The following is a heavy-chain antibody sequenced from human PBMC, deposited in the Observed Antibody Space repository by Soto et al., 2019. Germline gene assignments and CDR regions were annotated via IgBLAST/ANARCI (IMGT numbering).Heavy chain of an antibody. J-gene: IGHJ4*02. Sequence: EVQLVESGGGLVQPGESLRLSCAASGLTFRSYWMHWVRQAPGKGLVWVSRINTDGSVAMYVDSVKGRFTISRDNAKNTLYLHMNSLRAEDMAVYYCVRAIQLWRLDSWRQGTLVTVSS. CDR3: VRAIQLWRLDS. CDR1: GLTFRSYW. CDR2: INTDGSVA. D-gene: IGHD2-21*01. V-gene: IGHV3-74*03.